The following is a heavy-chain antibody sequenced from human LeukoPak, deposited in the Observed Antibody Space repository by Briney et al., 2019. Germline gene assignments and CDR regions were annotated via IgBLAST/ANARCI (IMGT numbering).Heavy chain of an antibody. D-gene: IGHD3-9*01. J-gene: IGHJ4*02. CDR3: ARVEGDILTGHYPFPDY. Sequence: ASVKVSCKASGYTFISYGINWVRQAPGQGLEWMGWISAYNANTNYAQNLQGRVTMTTDTSTSTAYMELRSLRADDTAVYYCARVEGDILTGHYPFPDYWGQGTLVIVSS. V-gene: IGHV1-18*01. CDR1: GYTFISYG. CDR2: ISAYNANT.